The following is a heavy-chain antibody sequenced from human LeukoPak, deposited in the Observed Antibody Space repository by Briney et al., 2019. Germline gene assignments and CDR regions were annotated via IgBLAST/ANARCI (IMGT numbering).Heavy chain of an antibody. CDR1: GGSISSSSYY. Sequence: PSETLSLTCTVSGGSISSSSYYWGWIRQPPGKGLEWIGSIYYSGSTYYNPSLKSRVTISVDTSKNQFSLKLSSVTAADTAVYYCARGVIVVVITSPTPFDYWGQGTPVTVSS. CDR3: ARGVIVVVITSPTPFDY. J-gene: IGHJ4*02. D-gene: IGHD3-22*01. V-gene: IGHV4-39*01. CDR2: IYYSGST.